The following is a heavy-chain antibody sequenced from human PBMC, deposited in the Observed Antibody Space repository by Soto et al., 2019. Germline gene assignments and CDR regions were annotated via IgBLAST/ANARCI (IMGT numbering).Heavy chain of an antibody. Sequence: QVQLVQSGAEVKKPGSSVKVSCKVSGGTFSNYAIDWVRLAPGHGLEWMGGIVPIFGTTYYTQKFQGRATIIAAXSXTXXYLERSSLRSEDTAIYYCARVEAVAGLYNYHGLDVWGQGTAVTVSS. D-gene: IGHD6-19*01. CDR2: IVPIFGTT. CDR3: ARVEAVAGLYNYHGLDV. J-gene: IGHJ6*02. CDR1: GGTFSNYA. V-gene: IGHV1-69*12.